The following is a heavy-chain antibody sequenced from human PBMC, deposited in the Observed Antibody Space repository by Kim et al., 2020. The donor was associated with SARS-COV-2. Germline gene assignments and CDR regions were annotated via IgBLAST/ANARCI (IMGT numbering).Heavy chain of an antibody. D-gene: IGHD3-3*01. CDR1: GFTFSDYY. CDR3: ARENSHITIFGVVTRIGMDV. J-gene: IGHJ6*02. Sequence: GGSLRLSCAASGFTFSDYYMSWIRQAPGKGLEWVSYISSSGSTIYYADSVKGRFTIPRDNAKNSLYLQMNSLRAEDTAVYYCARENSHITIFGVVTRIGMDVWGQGTTVTVSS. CDR2: ISSSGSTI. V-gene: IGHV3-11*01.